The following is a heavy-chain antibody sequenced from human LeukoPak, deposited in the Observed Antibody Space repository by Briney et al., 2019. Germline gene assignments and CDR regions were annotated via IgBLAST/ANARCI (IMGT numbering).Heavy chain of an antibody. CDR3: ARAKYSSSSIDY. D-gene: IGHD6-6*01. CDR1: GYSISSGYY. Sequence: PSETLSLTCTVSGYSISSGYYWGWIRQPPGKGLEWIGNMYHSGSTYYNPSLKSRVTISVDTSKNQFSLKLTSVTAADTAVYYCARAKYSSSSIDYWGQGTLVTVSS. V-gene: IGHV4-38-2*02. J-gene: IGHJ4*02. CDR2: MYHSGST.